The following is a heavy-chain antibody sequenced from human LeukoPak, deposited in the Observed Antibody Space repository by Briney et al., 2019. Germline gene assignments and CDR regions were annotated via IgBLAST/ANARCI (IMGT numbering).Heavy chain of an antibody. V-gene: IGHV3-48*03. J-gene: IGHJ4*02. CDR1: GFTFSIYE. CDR2: ISSSGSTI. Sequence: PGGSLRLSCAASGFTFSIYEMNWVRQAPGKGLEWVSYISSSGSTIYYADSVKGRFTISRDNAKNSLYLQMNSLRAEDTAVYYCARGAAAGFDYWGQGTLVTVSS. CDR3: ARGAAAGFDY. D-gene: IGHD6-13*01.